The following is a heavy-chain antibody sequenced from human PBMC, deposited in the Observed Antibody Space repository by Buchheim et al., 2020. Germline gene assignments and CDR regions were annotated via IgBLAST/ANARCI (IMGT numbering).Heavy chain of an antibody. Sequence: QVQLVESGGGVVQPGRSLRLSCAVSGFTFSIYAMHWVRQAPGKGLEWVAVISYDGSKEYYADSVKDRFTISRDNSKNKLYLQMNSLRAEDTAVYYCARDGSSGTYYYYGMDVWGQGTT. CDR2: ISYDGSKE. D-gene: IGHD1-26*01. CDR1: GFTFSIYA. V-gene: IGHV3-30*04. J-gene: IGHJ6*02. CDR3: ARDGSSGTYYYYGMDV.